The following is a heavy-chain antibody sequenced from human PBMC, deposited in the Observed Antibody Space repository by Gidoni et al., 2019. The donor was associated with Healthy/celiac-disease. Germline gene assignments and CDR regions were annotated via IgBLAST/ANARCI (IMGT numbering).Heavy chain of an antibody. V-gene: IGHV3-7*03. D-gene: IGHD5-18*01. CDR1: GFTFSSYW. Sequence: EVQLVESGGGLVQPGGSLRLSCAASGFTFSSYWMSWVRQAPGKGLEWVANIKQDGREKYYVYSVKGRFTISRDNAKNSLYLQMNSLRAEDTAVYYCARDSHVDTAMVTGYYYYYGMDVWGQGTTFTVSS. CDR3: ARDSHVDTAMVTGYYYYYGMDV. J-gene: IGHJ6*02. CDR2: IKQDGREK.